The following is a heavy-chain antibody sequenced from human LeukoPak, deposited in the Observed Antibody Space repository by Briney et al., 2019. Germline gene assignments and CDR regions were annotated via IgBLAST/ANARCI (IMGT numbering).Heavy chain of an antibody. D-gene: IGHD6-13*01. Sequence: PSETLSLTCSVSGDPVNSHYWSWIRQPPGKGLEWIGYIYYSGSTNYNPSLKSRVTISADTSKKQFSMKLTSVTAADTAVYYCARMLRGSSWPGTPDYYYGMDVWGQGTTVTVSS. CDR3: ARMLRGSSWPGTPDYYYGMDV. V-gene: IGHV4-59*02. J-gene: IGHJ6*02. CDR1: GDPVNSHY. CDR2: IYYSGST.